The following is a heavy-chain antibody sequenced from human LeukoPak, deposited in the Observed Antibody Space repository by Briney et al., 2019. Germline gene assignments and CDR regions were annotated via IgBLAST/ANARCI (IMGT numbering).Heavy chain of an antibody. CDR3: ARGAYSSGSADY. Sequence: PGGSLRLSCAASGFTFSSYSMNWVRQAPGKGLEWVSSISSSSSYIYYADSVKGRFTISRDNAKNSLYLQMNSLRAEDTAVYYCARGAYSSGSADYWGQGTLVTVSS. J-gene: IGHJ4*02. CDR2: ISSSSSYI. CDR1: GFTFSSYS. D-gene: IGHD6-19*01. V-gene: IGHV3-21*01.